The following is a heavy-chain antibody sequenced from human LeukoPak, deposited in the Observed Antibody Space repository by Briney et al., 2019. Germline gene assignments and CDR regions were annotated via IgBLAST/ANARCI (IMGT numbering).Heavy chain of an antibody. CDR1: GGTFSSYA. CDR3: ASGNWNDRGYYFDY. J-gene: IGHJ4*02. Sequence: ASVKVSCKASGGTFSSYAISWVRQAPGQGLEWMGGIIPIFGTANYAQKFQGRVTITADESTSTAYMELSSLRSEDTAVYYCASGNWNDRGYYFDYWGQGTLVTVSS. CDR2: IIPIFGTA. D-gene: IGHD1-1*01. V-gene: IGHV1-69*13.